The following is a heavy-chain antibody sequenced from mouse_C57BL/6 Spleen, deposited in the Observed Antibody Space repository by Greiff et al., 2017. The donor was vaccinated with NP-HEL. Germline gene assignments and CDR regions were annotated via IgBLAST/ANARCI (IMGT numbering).Heavy chain of an antibody. Sequence: VQLQQSGAELMKPGASVKLSCKATGYTFTGYWIEWVKQRPGYGLEWIGEILPGRGSTNYNEKFKGKATFTADTSSNTAYMQLSSLTTEDSASYYCARSKLLITTTGYVDVWGTGTTVTVTS. D-gene: IGHD1-1*01. J-gene: IGHJ1*03. V-gene: IGHV1-9*01. CDR1: GYTFTGYW. CDR3: ARSKLLITTTGYVDV. CDR2: ILPGRGST.